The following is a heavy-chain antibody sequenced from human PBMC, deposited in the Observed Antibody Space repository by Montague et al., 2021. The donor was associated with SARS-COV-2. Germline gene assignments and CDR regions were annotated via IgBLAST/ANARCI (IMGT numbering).Heavy chain of an antibody. CDR3: ARGGGYRDAFDI. D-gene: IGHD5-18*01. CDR2: ISYDGFNQ. J-gene: IGHJ3*02. Sequence: SLRLSCAASGFTFSRHAMHWVRQAPGKGLEWVAVISYDGFNQYYADSVKGRFTISRDNSKNTLSLQMNSLRTEDTAVYYCARGGGYRDAFDIWGQGTMVTVSS. CDR1: GFTFSRHA. V-gene: IGHV3-30*04.